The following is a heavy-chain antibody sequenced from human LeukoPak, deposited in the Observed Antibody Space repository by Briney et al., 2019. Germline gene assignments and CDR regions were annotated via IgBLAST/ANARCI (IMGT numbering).Heavy chain of an antibody. Sequence: SETLSLTCTVSGGSISSSSYYWGWIRQPPGKGLEWIGSIYYGGSTYYNPSLKNRVTISVDTSKNQFSLKLSSVTAADTAVYYCARHKRGDYGGNPGVPDYWGQGTLVTVSS. D-gene: IGHD4/OR15-4a*01. V-gene: IGHV4-39*01. CDR2: IYYGGST. J-gene: IGHJ4*02. CDR3: ARHKRGDYGGNPGVPDY. CDR1: GGSISSSSYY.